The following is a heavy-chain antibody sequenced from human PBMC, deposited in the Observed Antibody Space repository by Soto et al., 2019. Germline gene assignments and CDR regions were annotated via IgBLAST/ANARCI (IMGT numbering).Heavy chain of an antibody. CDR2: IYYSGST. Sequence: SETLSLTCTVSGGSISSGDYYWSWIRQPPGKGLEWIGYIYYSGSTYYNPSLKSRVTISVDTSKNQFSLKLSSVTAADTAVYYCARDRIADREGFDYWGQGTLVTVS. D-gene: IGHD6-6*01. CDR3: ARDRIADREGFDY. J-gene: IGHJ4*02. V-gene: IGHV4-30-4*01. CDR1: GGSISSGDYY.